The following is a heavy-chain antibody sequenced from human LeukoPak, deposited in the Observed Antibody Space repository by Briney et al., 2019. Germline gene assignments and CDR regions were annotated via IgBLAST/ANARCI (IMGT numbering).Heavy chain of an antibody. CDR2: IYYSGST. V-gene: IGHV4-61*01. J-gene: IGHJ5*02. D-gene: IGHD2-2*01. CDR1: GGSVSSGSYY. Sequence: PSETPSLTCTVSGGSVSSGSYYWSWIRQPPGRGLEWIGYIYYSGSTNYNPSLKSRVTKSVDTSKNQFSLKLSSVTAEDTAVYYCARDRLGYCSSTSCYPRNWFDPWGQGTLVTVSS. CDR3: ARDRLGYCSSTSCYPRNWFDP.